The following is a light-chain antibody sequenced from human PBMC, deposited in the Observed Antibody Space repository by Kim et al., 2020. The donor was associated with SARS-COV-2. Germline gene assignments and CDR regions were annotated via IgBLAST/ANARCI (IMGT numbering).Light chain of an antibody. Sequence: QPVLTQPPSATGTPGQRVTISCSGSSSNIGAVAVNWYQQLPGTAPKLLIYSYNQRPSGVPDRFSGSRSGTSASLAISGLQSEDEAEYYCAAWDDILNNVLFGGGTQLTVL. V-gene: IGLV1-44*01. CDR1: SSNIGAVA. J-gene: IGLJ2*01. CDR2: SYN. CDR3: AAWDDILNNVL.